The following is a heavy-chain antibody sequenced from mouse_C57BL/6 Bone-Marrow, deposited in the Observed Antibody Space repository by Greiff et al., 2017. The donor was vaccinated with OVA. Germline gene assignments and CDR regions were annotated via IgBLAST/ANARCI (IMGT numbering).Heavy chain of an antibody. V-gene: IGHV5-4*01. CDR1: GFTFSSYA. CDR3: ARDGYWWCDV. CDR2: ISDGGSYT. Sequence: EVMLVESGGGLVKPGGSLKLSCAASGFTFSSYAMSWVRQTPEKRLEWVATISDGGSYTYYPDNVKGRFTISRDNAKNNLYLQMSHLKSEDTAMYYCARDGYWWCDVWGTGTTVTVSS. J-gene: IGHJ1*03.